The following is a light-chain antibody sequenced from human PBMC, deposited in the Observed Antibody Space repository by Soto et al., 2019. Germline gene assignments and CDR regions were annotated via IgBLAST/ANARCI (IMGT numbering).Light chain of an antibody. CDR1: SSNIGNNY. J-gene: IGLJ2*01. CDR2: DKN. V-gene: IGLV1-51*01. Sequence: QSVLTQSPSVSAAPGQKVTISCSGSSSNIGNNYVSWYQQLPGTAPKLLIYDKNKRPSGIPDRFSGSKSGTSGTLDITGLQTGDEADYYCATWDGSRPGEVFGGGTKLTVL. CDR3: ATWDGSRPGEV.